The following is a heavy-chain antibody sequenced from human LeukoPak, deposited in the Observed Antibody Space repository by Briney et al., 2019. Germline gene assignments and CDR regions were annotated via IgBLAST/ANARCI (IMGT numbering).Heavy chain of an antibody. CDR1: GGSVSSGNYY. Sequence: SETLSLTCTVSGGSVSSGNYYWSWIRQPAGEGLEWIGRIYTSGSTNYNPSLKSRVTISIDASKNQFSLRLSSVTAADTAVYYCTRGGELLNYWGQGTLVTVSS. CDR2: IYTSGST. V-gene: IGHV4-61*02. CDR3: TRGGELLNY. D-gene: IGHD1-26*01. J-gene: IGHJ4*02.